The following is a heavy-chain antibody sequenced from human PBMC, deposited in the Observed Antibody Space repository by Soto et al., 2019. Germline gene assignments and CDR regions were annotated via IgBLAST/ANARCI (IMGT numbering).Heavy chain of an antibody. CDR2: VNPILSMS. CDR3: ATSYGSGYRAFDY. V-gene: IGHV1-69*04. D-gene: IGHD3-10*01. Sequence: QVQLVQSGAEVKRPGSSVKVSCKASGDTFSFYSINWVRQAPGLGLEWMGRVNPILSMSNYAQRFQGRVTMTADKSTRPAYRELSGVRSEDTAMYYCATSYGSGYRAFDYWGQGALVTVSS. CDR1: GDTFSFYS. J-gene: IGHJ4*02.